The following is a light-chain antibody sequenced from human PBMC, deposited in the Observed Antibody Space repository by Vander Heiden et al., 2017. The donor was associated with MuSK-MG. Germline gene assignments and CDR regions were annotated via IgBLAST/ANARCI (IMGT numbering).Light chain of an antibody. CDR1: SSNIGSCT. J-gene: IGLJ1*01. V-gene: IGLV1-44*01. CDR2: VNS. Sequence: QSVLTQPPSVSGTPGQTVTVSCSGSSSNIGSCTVHWYQQLPGTATKLLIYVNSVRPSGVPDRFSGSKSGTSASLAISGLQSEDEADYYCAAWDDTLNGYVFGTGTKVTVL. CDR3: AAWDDTLNGYV.